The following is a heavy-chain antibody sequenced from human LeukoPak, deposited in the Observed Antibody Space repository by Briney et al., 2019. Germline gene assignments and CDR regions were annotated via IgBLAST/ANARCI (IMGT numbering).Heavy chain of an antibody. V-gene: IGHV3-23*01. CDR3: AKGRLQEGTVFRGVITPVDY. D-gene: IGHD3-10*01. CDR1: GFTFINFA. J-gene: IGHJ4*02. Sequence: GGSLRLSCTASGFTFINFAMNWVRRAPGKGLEWVSTISGSGDGTYYADSVKGRFTISRDNSKNTLFLQMSSLSADDTALYYCAKGRLQEGTVFRGVITPVDYWGEGTLVTVTS. CDR2: ISGSGDGT.